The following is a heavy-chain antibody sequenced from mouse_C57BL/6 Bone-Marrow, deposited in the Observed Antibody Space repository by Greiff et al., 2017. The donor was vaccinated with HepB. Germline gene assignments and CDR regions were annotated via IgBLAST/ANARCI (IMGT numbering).Heavy chain of an antibody. CDR3: AREGWLRRYFDY. CDR2: IYPGSGST. V-gene: IGHV1-55*01. D-gene: IGHD2-2*01. CDR1: GYTFTSYW. Sequence: QVQLQQPGAELVKPGASVKMSCKASGYTFTSYWITWVKQRPGQGLEWIGDIYPGSGSTNYNEKFKSKATLSVDTSSSTAYMQLSSLTSEDSAVYYCAREGWLRRYFDYWGQGTTLTVSS. J-gene: IGHJ2*01.